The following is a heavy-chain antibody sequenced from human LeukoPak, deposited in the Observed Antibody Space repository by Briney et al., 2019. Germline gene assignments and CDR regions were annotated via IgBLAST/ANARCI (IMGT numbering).Heavy chain of an antibody. Sequence: GGSLRLSCAASGFTFSTYAIHWVRQAPGKGLEWVAVISFDGGNTFYADSVKGRFTISRDNSNNTVYLQMNNLRPEDTAVFYCARGQGYESYYYMGVWGKGTTVSVSS. CDR1: GFTFSTYA. CDR3: ARGQGYESYYYMGV. D-gene: IGHD2-2*01. V-gene: IGHV3-30*04. J-gene: IGHJ6*03. CDR2: ISFDGGNT.